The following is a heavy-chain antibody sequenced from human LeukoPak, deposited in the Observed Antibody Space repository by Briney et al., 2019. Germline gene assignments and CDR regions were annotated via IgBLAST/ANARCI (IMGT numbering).Heavy chain of an antibody. CDR3: ARLKFYDSTGYSPGHYMDV. J-gene: IGHJ6*03. D-gene: IGHD3-22*01. CDR2: LYPGVGT. CDR1: GGPIFSYY. V-gene: IGHV4-4*07. Sequence: SETLSLTCTVSGGPIFSYYWSWIRQTAGKGLEWIGRLYPGVGTDYNPSLKSRVTRSVDTSKKQFALKLSAVTAADTAVYYCARLKFYDSTGYSPGHYMDVWGKGTTVTVSS.